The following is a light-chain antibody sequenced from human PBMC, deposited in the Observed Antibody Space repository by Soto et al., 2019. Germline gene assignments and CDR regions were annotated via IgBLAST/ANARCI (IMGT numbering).Light chain of an antibody. CDR2: EVN. Sequence: QSVLTQPPSAYGYPGQSVTIACTGTSSDVGGYNYVSWYQQHPGKVPKVLISEVNKRPSGVPDRFSGSKSGNTASLTVSGLQADDEADYYCSSFAGTFFVFGNGTKLTVL. CDR1: SSDVGGYNY. J-gene: IGLJ1*01. CDR3: SSFAGTFFV. V-gene: IGLV2-8*01.